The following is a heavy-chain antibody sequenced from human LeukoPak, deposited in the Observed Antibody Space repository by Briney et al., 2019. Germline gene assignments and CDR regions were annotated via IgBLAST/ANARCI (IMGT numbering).Heavy chain of an antibody. CDR1: GFTFDDYA. CDR3: AKDLWLTGFDAFDI. Sequence: GRSLRLSCAASGFTFDDYAMHWVRQAPGKGLEWVSGISWNSGSIGYADSVKGRFTISRDNAKNSLYLQMNSLRAEDTALYYCAKDLWLTGFDAFDIWGQGTMVTVSS. V-gene: IGHV3-9*01. D-gene: IGHD3-9*01. CDR2: ISWNSGSI. J-gene: IGHJ3*02.